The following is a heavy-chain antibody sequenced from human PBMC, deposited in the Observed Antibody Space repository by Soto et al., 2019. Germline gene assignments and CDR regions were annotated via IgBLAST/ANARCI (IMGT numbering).Heavy chain of an antibody. CDR1: GGTFSSYT. Sequence: QVQLVQSGAEVKKPGSSVKVSCKASGGTFSSYTISWVRQAPGQGLEWMGRIIPILGIANYAQKFQGRVTITADNSPSTAYMELSSLRSEDTAVYYCARRGGSSWYSAMDFDYWGQGTLVTVSS. CDR2: IIPILGIA. D-gene: IGHD6-13*01. CDR3: ARRGGSSWYSAMDFDY. V-gene: IGHV1-69*02. J-gene: IGHJ4*02.